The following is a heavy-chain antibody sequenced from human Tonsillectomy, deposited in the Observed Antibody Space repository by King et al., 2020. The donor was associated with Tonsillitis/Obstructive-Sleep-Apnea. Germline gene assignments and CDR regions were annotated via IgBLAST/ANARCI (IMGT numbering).Heavy chain of an antibody. CDR1: GFTFSSYA. CDR2: ISSDGSST. Sequence: VQLVESGGGVVQPGRSLRLSCAASGFTFSSYAMHWVRQAPGKGLEWVATISSDGSSTYFVDSLKGRFTVSRDNSKNTLFLQMISLRAEDTAVYYCAKSPGSGTSYSPSDSWGQGTLVTVSS. CDR3: AKSPGSGTSYSPSDS. V-gene: IGHV3-30*18. D-gene: IGHD3-10*01. J-gene: IGHJ5*01.